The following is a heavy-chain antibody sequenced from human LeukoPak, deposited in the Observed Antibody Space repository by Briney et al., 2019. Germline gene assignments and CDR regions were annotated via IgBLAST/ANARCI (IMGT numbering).Heavy chain of an antibody. CDR2: IYYSGST. CDR3: ARLNIVVVPAARVFDY. CDR1: GGSISTYY. J-gene: IGHJ4*02. D-gene: IGHD2-2*01. V-gene: IGHV4-59*12. Sequence: SETLSLTCTVSGGSISTYYWSWIRQPPGKGLEWIGYIYYSGSTDYNPSLKSRLTISVDTSKNQFSLKLSSVTAADTAVYYCARLNIVVVPAARVFDYWGQGTLVTVSS.